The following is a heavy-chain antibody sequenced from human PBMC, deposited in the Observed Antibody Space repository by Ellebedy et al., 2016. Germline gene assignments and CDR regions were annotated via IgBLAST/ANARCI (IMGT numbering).Heavy chain of an antibody. Sequence: GESLKISXAASGFTFSSYAMSWVRQAPGKGLEWVSAISGSGGSTYYADSVKGRFTISRDNSKNTLYLQMNSLRAEDTAVYYCARERITIFGVVKTNWFDPWGQGTLVTVSS. CDR2: ISGSGGST. J-gene: IGHJ5*02. V-gene: IGHV3-23*01. D-gene: IGHD3-3*01. CDR3: ARERITIFGVVKTNWFDP. CDR1: GFTFSSYA.